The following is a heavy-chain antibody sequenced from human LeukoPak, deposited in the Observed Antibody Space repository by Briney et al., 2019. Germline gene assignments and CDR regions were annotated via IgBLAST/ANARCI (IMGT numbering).Heavy chain of an antibody. V-gene: IGHV5-51*01. CDR3: ARAAYCTNGVCRYFDY. CDR2: IYPGDSDT. D-gene: IGHD2-8*01. J-gene: IGHJ4*02. Sequence: GESLQISCQGSGYRFTSYWIGWVRPVPGKGLEWMGIIYPGDSDTRYSPSFQGQVTISADKSISTAYLQWSSLKASDTAMYYCARAAYCTNGVCRYFDYWGQGTLVTVSS. CDR1: GYRFTSYW.